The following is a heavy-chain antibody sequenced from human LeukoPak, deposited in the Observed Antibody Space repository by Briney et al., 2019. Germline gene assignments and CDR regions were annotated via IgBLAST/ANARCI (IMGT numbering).Heavy chain of an antibody. J-gene: IGHJ4*02. V-gene: IGHV3-7*01. D-gene: IGHD6-19*01. CDR2: IKQDGSEK. CDR3: ARAGQWLLWTNFDY. CDR1: GFTFSSYW. Sequence: GGSLRLSCAASGFTFSSYWMSWVRQAPGKGLERVANIKQDGSEKYYVDSVKGRFTISRGNAKNSLYLQMNSLRAEDTAVYYCARAGQWLLWTNFDYWGQGTLVTVSS.